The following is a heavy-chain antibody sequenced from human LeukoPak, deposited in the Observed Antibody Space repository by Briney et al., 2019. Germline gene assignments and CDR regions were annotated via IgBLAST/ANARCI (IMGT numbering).Heavy chain of an antibody. CDR1: GFKFDDYG. D-gene: IGHD3-9*01. J-gene: IGHJ6*03. V-gene: IGHV3-20*04. Sequence: GGSLRLSCVTSGFKFDDYGMSWVRQAPGKGPEWISGITWNAARTDYADSVKGRFTISRDSAKNSLFLQMNSLRAEDTALYYCAKDSSVHWSLFEYYMDVWGKGTTVTVSS. CDR3: AKDSSVHWSLFEYYMDV. CDR2: ITWNAART.